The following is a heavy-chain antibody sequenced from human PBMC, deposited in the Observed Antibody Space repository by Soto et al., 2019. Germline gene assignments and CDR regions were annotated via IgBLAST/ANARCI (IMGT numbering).Heavy chain of an antibody. CDR2: INPNSGVT. D-gene: IGHD5-12*01. Sequence: QVPLVQSGAEVRKPGASVTVSCRSSGDSFNDYYIHWVRQAPGQGLEWMGWINPNSGVTKYAQKFQGWVSMTRDTSITTVYMQLSRLRSDDTAVYYCARESGGATATLDYYYFYMDVWGTGTTVTVSS. CDR3: ARESGGATATLDYYYFYMDV. CDR1: GDSFNDYY. V-gene: IGHV1-2*04. J-gene: IGHJ6*03.